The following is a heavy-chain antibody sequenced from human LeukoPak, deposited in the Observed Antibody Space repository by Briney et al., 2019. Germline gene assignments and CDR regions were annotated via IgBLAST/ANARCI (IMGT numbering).Heavy chain of an antibody. Sequence: SEALSLTCTVSGGSISSSSYYWGWIRQPPGKGLEWIGSIYYSGSTYYNPSLKSRVTISVDTSKNQFSLKLSSVTAADTAVYYCAREGGYYYDSSGFDYWGQGTLVTVSS. D-gene: IGHD3-22*01. CDR3: AREGGYYYDSSGFDY. CDR2: IYYSGST. CDR1: GGSISSSSYY. V-gene: IGHV4-39*07. J-gene: IGHJ4*02.